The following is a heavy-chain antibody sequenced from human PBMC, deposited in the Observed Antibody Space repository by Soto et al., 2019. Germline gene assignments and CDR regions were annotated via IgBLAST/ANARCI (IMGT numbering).Heavy chain of an antibody. CDR3: AKDRTTVDSHYGMDV. Sequence: EVQLLESGGGLVQPGGSLRLSCAASGFTFSSYAMTWVRQAPGKGLEWVSGISGGGGSTYYADSVKGRFTISRDNSKNTLFPQMNSLRAEDTAVYYCAKDRTTVDSHYGMDVWGQGTTVTVSS. D-gene: IGHD4-17*01. V-gene: IGHV3-23*01. CDR1: GFTFSSYA. CDR2: ISGGGGST. J-gene: IGHJ6*02.